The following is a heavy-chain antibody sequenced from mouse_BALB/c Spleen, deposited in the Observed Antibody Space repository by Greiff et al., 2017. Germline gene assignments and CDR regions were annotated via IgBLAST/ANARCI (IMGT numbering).Heavy chain of an antibody. V-gene: IGHV1-63*02. Sequence: QVQLQQSGAELVRPGTSVKISCKASGYTFTNYWLGWVKQRPGHGLEWIGDIYPGGGYTNSNEKFKGKATLTADPSSSTAYMQLSSLTSEDSAVYVCARGGGNYGYYFDYWGQGTTRTVSS. J-gene: IGHJ2*01. CDR2: IYPGGGYT. CDR1: GYTFTNYW. D-gene: IGHD2-1*01. CDR3: ARGGGNYGYYFDY.